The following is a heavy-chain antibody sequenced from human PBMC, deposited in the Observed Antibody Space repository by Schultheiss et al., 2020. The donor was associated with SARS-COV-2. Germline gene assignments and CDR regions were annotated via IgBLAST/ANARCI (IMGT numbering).Heavy chain of an antibody. CDR1: GGSISSGDYY. CDR2: IYYSGST. J-gene: IGHJ4*02. D-gene: IGHD4-17*01. CDR3: ARLDTGDYGDYVTLRYYFDY. V-gene: IGHV4-30-4*01. Sequence: SETLSLTCTVSGGSISSGDYYWSWIRQPPGKGLEWIGYIYYSGSTYYNPSLKSRVTISVDTSKNQFSLKLSSVTAADTAVYYCARLDTGDYGDYVTLRYYFDYWGQGTLVTVSS.